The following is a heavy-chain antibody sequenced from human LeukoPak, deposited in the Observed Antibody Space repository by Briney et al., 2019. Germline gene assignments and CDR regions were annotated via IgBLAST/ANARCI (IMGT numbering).Heavy chain of an antibody. CDR2: ISGSGGST. D-gene: IGHD1-26*01. J-gene: IGHJ4*02. Sequence: GGSLRLSCAASGFTFSSGAMSWVGQAPEKGLKWVSAISGSGGSTYYADSVKGRFTISRDNSKNTLYLQMNSLRAEDTAVYYCAKDPVGATNIWGQGTLVTVSS. V-gene: IGHV3-23*01. CDR1: GFTFSSGA. CDR3: AKDPVGATNI.